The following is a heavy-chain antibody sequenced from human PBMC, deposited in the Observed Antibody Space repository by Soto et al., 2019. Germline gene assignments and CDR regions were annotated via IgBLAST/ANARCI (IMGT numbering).Heavy chain of an antibody. Sequence: GGSLRLSCAASGFTFDDYAMHWVRQAPGKGLEWVSGISWNSGSIGYADSVKGRFTISRDNAKNSLYLQMNSLRAEDTALYYCAKEAGVGWFDPWGQGTLVTVSS. CDR3: AKEAGVGWFDP. CDR2: ISWNSGSI. V-gene: IGHV3-9*01. D-gene: IGHD6-19*01. J-gene: IGHJ5*02. CDR1: GFTFDDYA.